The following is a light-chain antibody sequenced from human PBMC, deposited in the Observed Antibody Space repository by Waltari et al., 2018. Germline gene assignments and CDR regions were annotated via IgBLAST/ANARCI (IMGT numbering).Light chain of an antibody. Sequence: EIVMSQSPATLSVSPGERATLSCRASQGVSSNLAWYQQKPGQAPRLLIDGASTRATGIPARFSGSGSGTEFTLTISSLQSEDFAVYYCQQYNNWPITFGQGTRLEIK. V-gene: IGKV3-15*01. CDR1: QGVSSN. J-gene: IGKJ5*01. CDR2: GAS. CDR3: QQYNNWPIT.